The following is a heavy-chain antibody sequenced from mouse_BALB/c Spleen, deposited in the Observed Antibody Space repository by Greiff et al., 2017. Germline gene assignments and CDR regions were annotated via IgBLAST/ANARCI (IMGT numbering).Heavy chain of an antibody. CDR2: ISYSGST. CDR1: GYSITSDYA. J-gene: IGHJ1*01. Sequence: EVKVEESGPGLVKPSQSLSLTCTVTGYSITSDYAWNWIRQFPGNKLEWMGYISYSGSTSYNPSLKSRISITRDTSKNQFFLQLNSVTTEDTATYYCARDADWYFDVWGAGTTVTVSS. CDR3: ARDADWYFDV. V-gene: IGHV3-2*02.